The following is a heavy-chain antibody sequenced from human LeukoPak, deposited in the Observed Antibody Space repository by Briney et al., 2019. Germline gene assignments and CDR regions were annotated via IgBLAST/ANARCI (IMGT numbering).Heavy chain of an antibody. Sequence: GASVKVSCKASGYTFTNYYMHWVRQAPGQGLEWMGIINPSGGSTSYAQKFQGRVTMTRDTSTSTVYMEVSSLRSEDTAVYYYARKAGGSYRLDYWGQGTLVTVSS. J-gene: IGHJ4*02. CDR1: GYTFTNYY. CDR2: INPSGGST. CDR3: ARKAGGSYRLDY. D-gene: IGHD1-26*01. V-gene: IGHV1-46*01.